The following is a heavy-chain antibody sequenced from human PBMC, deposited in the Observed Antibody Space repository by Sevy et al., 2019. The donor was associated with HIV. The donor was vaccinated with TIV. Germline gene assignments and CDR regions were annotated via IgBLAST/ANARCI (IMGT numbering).Heavy chain of an antibody. D-gene: IGHD3-10*01. V-gene: IGHV3-21*01. J-gene: IGHJ6*02. CDR2: ISSGSGYI. Sequence: GGSLRLSCAASGFSFSDYNMNWVRQAPGKGLEWVSFISSGSGYIYYADSMKGRFTISRDNAKNSLYLQMNSLRAEDTAVYYCARAPYYYGSGSYLEYYYGMDVWGQGTTVTVSS. CDR3: ARAPYYYGSGSYLEYYYGMDV. CDR1: GFSFSDYN.